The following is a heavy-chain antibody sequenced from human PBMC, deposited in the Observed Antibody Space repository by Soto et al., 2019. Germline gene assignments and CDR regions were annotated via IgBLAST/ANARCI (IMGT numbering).Heavy chain of an antibody. V-gene: IGHV1-18*04. D-gene: IGHD5-12*01. CDR1: GYTFTSSG. Sequence: QVQLVQSGPAVKKPEASVKVSCKTSGYTFTSSGISWVRQAPGQGPEWMGWISGQSGVTNVARNFQDRVTLTIDSSTTTAYMEVRSLSFADTDIYYCARDQGGYGIFDAWGQGTLVTVSS. J-gene: IGHJ4*02. CDR3: ARDQGGYGIFDA. CDR2: ISGQSGVT.